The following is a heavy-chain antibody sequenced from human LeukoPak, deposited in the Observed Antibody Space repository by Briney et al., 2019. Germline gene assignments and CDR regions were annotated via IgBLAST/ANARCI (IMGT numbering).Heavy chain of an antibody. Sequence: ASVKVSCKASGYTFTSSGISWVRQAPGQGFEWMGWISLYSVNTKYAQNLQGRVAMTTDTSTSTAYMELRSLRSDDTAVYYCARGTSYGDFSLDFWGQGTLVTVSS. D-gene: IGHD4-17*01. V-gene: IGHV1-18*01. CDR3: ARGTSYGDFSLDF. CDR1: GYTFTSSG. J-gene: IGHJ4*02. CDR2: ISLYSVNT.